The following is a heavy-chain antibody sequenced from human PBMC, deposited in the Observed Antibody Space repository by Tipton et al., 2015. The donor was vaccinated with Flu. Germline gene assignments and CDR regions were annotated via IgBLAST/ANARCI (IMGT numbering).Heavy chain of an antibody. CDR1: GDSISSRYY. Sequence: TLSLTCAVSGDSISSRYYWGWIRQPPGRGLEWIGNIHHSGSTYYNPSLKSRVTISVDTSKNQFSLKLSSVTAADTAVYYCARHTGDSVRGIIDYWGQGTLVTVSS. J-gene: IGHJ4*02. V-gene: IGHV4-38-2*01. D-gene: IGHD3-10*02. CDR3: ARHTGDSVRGIIDY. CDR2: IHHSGST.